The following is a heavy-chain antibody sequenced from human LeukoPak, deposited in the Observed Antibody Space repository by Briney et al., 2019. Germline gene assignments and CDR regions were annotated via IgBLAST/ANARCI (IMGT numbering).Heavy chain of an antibody. D-gene: IGHD5-18*01. CDR1: GGSFSGYY. CDR3: ARGGGGYDKPNLQLWCQN. V-gene: IGHV4-34*01. CDR2: INHSGST. Sequence: SETLSLTCAVYGGSFSGYYWSWIRQPPGKGLEWIGEINHSGSTNYNPSLKSRVTISVDTSKNQFSLKLSSVTAADTAVYYCARGGGGYDKPNLQLWCQNWGQGTLVTVSS. J-gene: IGHJ4*02.